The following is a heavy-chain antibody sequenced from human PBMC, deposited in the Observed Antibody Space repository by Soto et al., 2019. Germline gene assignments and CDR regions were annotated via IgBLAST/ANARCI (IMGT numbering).Heavy chain of an antibody. D-gene: IGHD4-17*01. J-gene: IGHJ6*02. Sequence: GWSLRLSCASSVFTFISYGMHWVRQAPGKGLEWVAVISYDGSNKYYADSVKGRFTISRDNSKNTLYLQMNSLRAEDTAVYYCAKDYGSAYYYYGMDVWGQGTTVTVSS. V-gene: IGHV3-30*18. CDR3: AKDYGSAYYYYGMDV. CDR2: ISYDGSNK. CDR1: VFTFISYG.